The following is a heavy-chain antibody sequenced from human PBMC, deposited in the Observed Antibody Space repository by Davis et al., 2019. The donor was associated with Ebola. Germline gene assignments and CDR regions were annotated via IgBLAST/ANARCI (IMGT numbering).Heavy chain of an antibody. Sequence: KVSCKGSGYRFTNSWIGWVRQMPGKGLEWMGIIYPGDSDTRYSPSFQGQVTISADKSISTAYLQWSSLKASDTAMYYCASFGYYGDYNFDYWGQGTLVTVSS. CDR1: GYRFTNSW. CDR3: ASFGYYGDYNFDY. V-gene: IGHV5-51*01. D-gene: IGHD4-17*01. J-gene: IGHJ4*02. CDR2: IYPGDSDT.